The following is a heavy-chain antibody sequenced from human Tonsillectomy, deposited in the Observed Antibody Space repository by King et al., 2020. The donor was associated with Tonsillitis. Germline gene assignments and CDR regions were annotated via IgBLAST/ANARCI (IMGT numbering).Heavy chain of an antibody. CDR1: GFTFSSYS. CDR3: ARIXSXWMGTTDY. J-gene: IGHJ4*02. Sequence: QLVQSGGGLVQPGGSLRLSCAASGFTFSSYSMNWVRQAPGKGLEWVSYISSSSSTIYYADSVXGRFTIXRDNAKNSLYLQMNSLRDEDTAVYYCARIXSXWMGTTDYCGQGXLVTVSS. D-gene: IGHD6-19*01. CDR2: ISSSSSTI. V-gene: IGHV3-48*02.